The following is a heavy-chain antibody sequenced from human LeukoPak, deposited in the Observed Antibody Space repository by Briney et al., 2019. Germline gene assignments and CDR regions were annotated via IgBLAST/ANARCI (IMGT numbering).Heavy chain of an antibody. D-gene: IGHD6-19*01. CDR1: GDSISNYY. J-gene: IGHJ4*02. CDR2: MYNRGST. Sequence: PSETLSLTCTVSGDSISNYYWSWIRQSPGKKLEWIGYMYNRGSTIYNPSLKSRVTISTDTSKNQFSLRFTSVTAADTAVYYCARAEKAVTGTLDYWGQGTLITVSS. V-gene: IGHV4-59*01. CDR3: ARAEKAVTGTLDY.